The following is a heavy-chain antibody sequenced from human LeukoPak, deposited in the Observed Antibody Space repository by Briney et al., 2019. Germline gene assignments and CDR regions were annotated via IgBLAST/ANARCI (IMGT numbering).Heavy chain of an antibody. J-gene: IGHJ4*02. CDR2: INHSGST. V-gene: IGHV4-34*01. CDR1: GGSFSGYY. CDR3: ARGRAAAAY. D-gene: IGHD6-13*01. Sequence: SETLSLTCAVYGGSFSGYYWSWIRQPPGKGLEWIGEINHSGSTNYNPSLKSRVTISVDTSKNQFSLKLSSVTAADTAVYYCARGRAAAAYWGQGTLVTVSS.